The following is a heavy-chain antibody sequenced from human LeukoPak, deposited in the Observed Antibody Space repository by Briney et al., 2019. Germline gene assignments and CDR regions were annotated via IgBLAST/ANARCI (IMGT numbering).Heavy chain of an antibody. CDR3: ARGQEYDFWSGYPAKVYFQH. Sequence: ASVKVSCKASGYTFTGYYLHWVRQAPGQGLEWMGWINPNSGGTNYAQKFRGRVTMTRDTSISTAYMELSRLRSDDTAVYYCARGQEYDFWSGYPAKVYFQHWGQGTLVTVSS. CDR2: INPNSGGT. J-gene: IGHJ1*01. CDR1: GYTFTGYY. D-gene: IGHD3-3*01. V-gene: IGHV1-2*02.